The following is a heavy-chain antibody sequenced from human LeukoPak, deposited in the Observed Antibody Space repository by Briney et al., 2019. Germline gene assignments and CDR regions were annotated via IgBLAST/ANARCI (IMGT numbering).Heavy chain of an antibody. CDR2: IFPGGNT. CDR1: GASISSYY. Sequence: TSETLSLTCTVSGASISSYYWNWMRQPAGKGLEWIGRIFPGGNTYFNPSLKSRVAISVDSSKNQFSLTLSSVTAADTAVYYCARRRKRSVNWFDPWGQGTLVTVSS. J-gene: IGHJ5*02. D-gene: IGHD1-26*01. V-gene: IGHV4-4*07. CDR3: ARRRKRSVNWFDP.